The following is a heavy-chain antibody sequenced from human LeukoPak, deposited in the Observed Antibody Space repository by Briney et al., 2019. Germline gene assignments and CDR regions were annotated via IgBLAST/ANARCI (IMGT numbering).Heavy chain of an antibody. CDR2: INHSGST. V-gene: IGHV4-34*01. J-gene: IGHJ4*02. D-gene: IGHD3-10*02. CDR3: AGLTLFHGTYYFDY. CDR1: GGSFSGYY. Sequence: SETLSLTCAVYGGSFSGYYWSWIRQPPGKGLEWIGEINHSGSTNYNPSLKSRVTISVDTSKNQFSLKLSSVTAADTAVYYCAGLTLFHGTYYFDYWGQGTLLTVSS.